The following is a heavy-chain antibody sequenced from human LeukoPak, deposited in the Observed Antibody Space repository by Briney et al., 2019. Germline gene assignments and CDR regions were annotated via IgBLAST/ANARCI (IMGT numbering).Heavy chain of an antibody. J-gene: IGHJ4*02. CDR3: ARRARRNYDILTGYYFSEDY. CDR1: GFTFSSYG. Sequence: GGSLRLSCAASGFTFSSYGMRWVRQASGKGLEWVSSISTSSSYIYYADSVKGRFTISRDNAKNSLYLQMNSLRAEDTAVYYCARRARRNYDILTGYYFSEDYWGQGTLVTVSS. D-gene: IGHD3-9*01. CDR2: ISTSSSYI. V-gene: IGHV3-21*01.